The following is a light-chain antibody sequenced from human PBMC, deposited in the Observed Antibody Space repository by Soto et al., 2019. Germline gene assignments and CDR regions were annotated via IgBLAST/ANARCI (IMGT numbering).Light chain of an antibody. Sequence: EIVLTQSPGTLSLSPGQRATLSCRASESISRDYLAWYQQRLGQAPRLLIYGASSGATGIPDRFSGSGSGTDFTLTISRLEREDFSIYDCQQYGGVPYTFGQGTKLEIK. J-gene: IGKJ2*01. CDR3: QQYGGVPYT. CDR1: ESISRDY. V-gene: IGKV3-20*01. CDR2: GAS.